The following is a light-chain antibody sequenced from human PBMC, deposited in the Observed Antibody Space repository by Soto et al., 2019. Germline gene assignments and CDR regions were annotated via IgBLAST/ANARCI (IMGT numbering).Light chain of an antibody. J-gene: IGLJ2*01. CDR1: SSDVGGYNY. CDR2: EVS. Sequence: QSALTQPPSASGSPGQSVTISCTGTSSDVGGYNYVSWYQQHPRKAPKLMIYEVSKRPSGVPDRFSGSKSGNTASLTVSGLQAEDGADYYCSSYAGSNNLVFGGGTKLTVL. CDR3: SSYAGSNNLV. V-gene: IGLV2-8*01.